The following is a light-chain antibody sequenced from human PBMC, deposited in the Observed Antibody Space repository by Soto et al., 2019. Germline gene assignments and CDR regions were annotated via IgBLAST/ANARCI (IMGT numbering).Light chain of an antibody. CDR2: LDSDGSH. CDR3: QTWGTGSHVV. CDR1: SGHSSYA. Sequence: QPVLTQSPSASASLGASVKLTCTLSSGHSSYAIAWHQQQPEKGPRYLMKLDSDGSHTQGDAIPDRFSGSSSGAERYLTISGLQSEDEADYYCQTWGTGSHVVFGGGTKLTVL. J-gene: IGLJ2*01. V-gene: IGLV4-69*01.